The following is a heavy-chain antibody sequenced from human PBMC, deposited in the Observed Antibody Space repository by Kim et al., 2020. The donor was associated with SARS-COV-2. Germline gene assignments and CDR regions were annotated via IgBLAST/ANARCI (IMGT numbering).Heavy chain of an antibody. J-gene: IGHJ4*02. Sequence: NDTDSVKGQFTISRDNAETSLYLQMNSLRAEDTAVYYCARRRSSWYSQIDFWGQGTRVTVSS. V-gene: IGHV3-11*03. D-gene: IGHD6-13*01. CDR3: ARRRSSWYSQIDF.